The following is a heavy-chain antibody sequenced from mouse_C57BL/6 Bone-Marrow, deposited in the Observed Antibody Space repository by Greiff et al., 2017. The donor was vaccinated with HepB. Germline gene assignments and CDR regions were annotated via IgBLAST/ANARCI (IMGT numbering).Heavy chain of an antibody. J-gene: IGHJ2*01. CDR1: GYSFTGYY. D-gene: IGHD1-1*01. V-gene: IGHV1-42*01. CDR3: ARCYGSSYLYYFDY. Sequence: EVQLQQSGPELVKPGASVKISCKASGYSFTGYYMNWVQQSPEKSLEWIGEINPSTGGTTYNQKFKAKATLTVDKSSSTAYMQLKSLTSEDSAVYYCARCYGSSYLYYFDYWGQGTTLTVSS. CDR2: INPSTGGT.